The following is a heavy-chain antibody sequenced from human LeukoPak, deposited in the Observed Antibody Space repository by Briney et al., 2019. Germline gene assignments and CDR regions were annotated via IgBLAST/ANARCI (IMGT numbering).Heavy chain of an antibody. CDR3: ARRQWLTTYDAFDF. V-gene: IGHV3-66*02. D-gene: IGHD6-19*01. CDR1: GFTFSSYA. Sequence: GGSLRLSCAASGFTFSSYAMSWVRQAPGKGLEWVSVIYSGGSTYYADSVKGRFTISRDNSKNTLYLQMNSLRAEDTAVYYCARRQWLTTYDAFDFWGQGTMVTVSS. CDR2: IYSGGST. J-gene: IGHJ3*01.